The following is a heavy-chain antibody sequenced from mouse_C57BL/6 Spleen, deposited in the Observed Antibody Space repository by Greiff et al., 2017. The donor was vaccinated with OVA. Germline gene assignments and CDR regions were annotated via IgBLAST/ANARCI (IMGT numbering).Heavy chain of an antibody. CDR1: GFTFSDYG. CDR3: ARGDYYGSFFDY. Sequence: EVKLVESGGGLVKPGGSLKLSCAASGFTFSDYGMHWVRQAPEKGLEWVAVISSGSSTIYYADTVKGRFTISRDNAKNTLFLQMTSLRSEDTAMYYCARGDYYGSFFDYWGQGTTLTVSS. CDR2: ISSGSSTI. D-gene: IGHD1-1*01. V-gene: IGHV5-17*01. J-gene: IGHJ2*01.